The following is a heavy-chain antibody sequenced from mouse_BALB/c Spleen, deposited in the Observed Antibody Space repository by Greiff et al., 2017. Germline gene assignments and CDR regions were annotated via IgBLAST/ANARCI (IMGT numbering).Heavy chain of an antibody. J-gene: IGHJ4*01. CDR2: ISYSGST. CDR1: GYSITSDYA. D-gene: IGHD3-3*01. V-gene: IGHV3-2*02. Sequence: EVQLKESGPGLVKPSQSLSLTCTVTGYSITSDYAWNWIRQFPGNKLEWMGYISYSGSTSYNPSLKSRISITRDTSKNQFFLQLNSVTTEDTATYYCARRGAGWDYYAMDYWGQGTSVTVSS. CDR3: ARRGAGWDYYAMDY.